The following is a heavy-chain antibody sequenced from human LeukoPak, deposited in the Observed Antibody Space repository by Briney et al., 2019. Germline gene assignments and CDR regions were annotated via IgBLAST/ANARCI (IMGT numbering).Heavy chain of an antibody. V-gene: IGHV4-4*07. CDR1: GGSISSYY. CDR3: ARDPRPHRTPRAIGSDYYYYYMDV. Sequence: TSETLSLTCTVSGGSISSYYWSWIRQPAGKGLEWIGRIYTSGSTNYNPSLKSRVTMSVDKSKNQFSLKLSAVTAADRAVYYCARDPRPHRTPRAIGSDYYYYYMDVWGKGTTVTVSS. CDR2: IYTSGST. J-gene: IGHJ6*03. D-gene: IGHD4-23*01.